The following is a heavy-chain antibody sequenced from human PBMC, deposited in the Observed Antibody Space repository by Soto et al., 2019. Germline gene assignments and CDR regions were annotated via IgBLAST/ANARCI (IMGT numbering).Heavy chain of an antibody. CDR2: INPNSGGT. V-gene: IGHV1-2*04. CDR3: ARGTLYCSGGSCYFDY. Sequence: QVQLVQSGAEVKKPGASVKVSCKASGYTFTGYYMHWVRQAPGQGLEWMGWINPNSGGTNYAQKFQGWVTMTRDTSISTAYMELSRLRSDDTAVYYCARGTLYCSGGSCYFDYGGQGTLVTVSS. CDR1: GYTFTGYY. D-gene: IGHD2-15*01. J-gene: IGHJ4*02.